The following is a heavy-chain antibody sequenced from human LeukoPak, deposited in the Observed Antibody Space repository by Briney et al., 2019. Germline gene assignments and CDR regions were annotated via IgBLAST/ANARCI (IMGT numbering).Heavy chain of an antibody. J-gene: IGHJ4*02. V-gene: IGHV3-23*01. CDR2: ISGSGGST. CDR1: GFTFSSYA. CDR3: AKYERYYYGSGSYSSALDY. D-gene: IGHD3-10*01. Sequence: GGSLRLSCAASGFTFSSYATSWVRQAPGKGLEWVSAISGSGGSTYYADSVKGRFTISRDNSKNTLYLQMNSLRAEDTAVYYCAKYERYYYGSGSYSSALDYWGQGTLVTVSS.